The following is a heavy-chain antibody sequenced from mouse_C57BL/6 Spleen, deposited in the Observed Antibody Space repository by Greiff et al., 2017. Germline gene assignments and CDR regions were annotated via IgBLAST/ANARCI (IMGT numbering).Heavy chain of an antibody. CDR3: ARCGDYDHAMDY. J-gene: IGHJ4*01. Sequence: QVQLKESGAELVKPGASVKLSCKASGYTFTTYPIEWMKQNHGKSLEWIGNFHPYNDDTKYNEKFKGKATLTVEKSSSTVYLELSRLTSDDSAVYYCARCGDYDHAMDYWGQGTSVTVSS. CDR2: FHPYNDDT. D-gene: IGHD2-4*01. V-gene: IGHV1-47*01. CDR1: GYTFTTYP.